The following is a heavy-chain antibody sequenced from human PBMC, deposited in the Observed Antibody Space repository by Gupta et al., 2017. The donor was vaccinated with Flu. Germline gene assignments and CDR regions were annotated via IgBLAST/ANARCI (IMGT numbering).Heavy chain of an antibody. CDR2: ISSSSSYI. V-gene: IGHV3-21*01. CDR1: GFTFSSYS. D-gene: IGHD1-1*01. CDR3: ARDGKRNTTNGDYYYYYGMDV. Sequence: EVQLVESGGGLVKPGWSLRLSCAASGFTFSSYSLNWVRPAPVKGLEWVSSISSSSSYIYYADSLKGRFTISRDNAKNSLYLQMNSLRAEDTAVYYCARDGKRNTTNGDYYYYYGMDVWGQGTTVTVSS. J-gene: IGHJ6*02.